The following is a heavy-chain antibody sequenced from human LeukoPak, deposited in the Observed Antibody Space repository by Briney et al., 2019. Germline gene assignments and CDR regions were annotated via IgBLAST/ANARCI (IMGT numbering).Heavy chain of an antibody. V-gene: IGHV3-64*01. D-gene: IGHD5-24*01. J-gene: IGHJ4*02. Sequence: GGSLRLSCAASGFPFSNYAMQWVRQAPGKGLEYVSGISRNGGTTVYANSVKGRFTISRDNSKNTLYLQMGSLRAEDMAVYYCARDGVATNDCWGQGTLVTVSS. CDR2: ISRNGGTT. CDR1: GFPFSNYA. CDR3: ARDGVATNDC.